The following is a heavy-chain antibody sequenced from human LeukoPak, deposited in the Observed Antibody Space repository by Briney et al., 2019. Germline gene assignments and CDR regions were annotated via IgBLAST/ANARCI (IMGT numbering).Heavy chain of an antibody. CDR2: IYPGDSDT. CDR3: AAVVPAGYYYFDY. CDR1: GSIFTSYW. D-gene: IGHD2-2*01. Sequence: GASLQISCKGSGSIFTSYWIGWGRQLPGKGLEWMGIIYPGDSDTRYSPSFQGQVTISADKSISTAYLQWSSLKASDTAMYYCAAVVPAGYYYFDYWGQGTLVTVSS. J-gene: IGHJ4*02. V-gene: IGHV5-51*01.